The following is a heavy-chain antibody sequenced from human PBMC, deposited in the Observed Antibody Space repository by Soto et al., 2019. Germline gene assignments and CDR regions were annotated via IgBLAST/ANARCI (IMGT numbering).Heavy chain of an antibody. Sequence: VQLVQSGAEVKKPGSSVKVSCKASGGTFSNYAVTWVRQAPGQGLEWMGGIVPIFGTPIYAQKFQGRVTITEDKFTTTAYMEMSSLRSEDSAVYYCARDYDDSTGHDKYDYYGFAVWSQGTTVTV. CDR2: IVPIFGTP. CDR1: GGTFSNYA. V-gene: IGHV1-69*06. J-gene: IGHJ6*02. CDR3: ARDYDDSTGHDKYDYYGFAV. D-gene: IGHD4-17*01.